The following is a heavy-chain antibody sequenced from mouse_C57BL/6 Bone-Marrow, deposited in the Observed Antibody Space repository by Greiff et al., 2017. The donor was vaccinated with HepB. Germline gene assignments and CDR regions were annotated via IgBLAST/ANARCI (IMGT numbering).Heavy chain of an antibody. V-gene: IGHV1-54*01. CDR1: GYAFTNYL. D-gene: IGHD2-1*01. CDR2: INPGSGGT. Sequence: VQLQQSGAELVRPGTSVKVSCKASGYAFTNYLIEWVKQRPGQGLEWIGVINPGSGGTNYNEKFKGKATLTADKSSSTAYMQLSSLTSEDSAVYFCAREGVVYYGNYDYAMDYWGQGTPVTVSS. CDR3: AREGVVYYGNYDYAMDY. J-gene: IGHJ4*01.